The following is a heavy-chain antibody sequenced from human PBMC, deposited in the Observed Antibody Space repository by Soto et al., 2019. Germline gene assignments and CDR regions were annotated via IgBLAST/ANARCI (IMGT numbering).Heavy chain of an antibody. CDR1: GCTFTRYD. V-gene: IGHV1-8*01. CDR3: ARSIRSRIAARLKGFWFDP. D-gene: IGHD6-6*01. CDR2: MNPNSGNT. J-gene: IGHJ5*02. Sequence: GAAVKVSCKACGCTFTRYDINWVRQATGQGLEWMGWMNPNSGNTGYAQKFQGRVTMTRNTSISTAYMELSSLRSEDTAVYYCARSIRSRIAARLKGFWFDPWGQGTLVTVSS.